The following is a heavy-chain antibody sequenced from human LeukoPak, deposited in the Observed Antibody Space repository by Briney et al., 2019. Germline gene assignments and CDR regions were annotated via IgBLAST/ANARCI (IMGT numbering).Heavy chain of an antibody. Sequence: GGSLGLSCAASGFTFSSHAMSWVRQTPGRGLEWVSSISSSGSNTYYPDSVRGRFTISRDNSRNTLYLQMNSLRVEDTALYYCVKDPLGIGPAFDIWGQGTMVTVSS. V-gene: IGHV3-23*01. CDR1: GFTFSSHA. D-gene: IGHD7-27*01. CDR2: ISSSGSNT. CDR3: VKDPLGIGPAFDI. J-gene: IGHJ3*02.